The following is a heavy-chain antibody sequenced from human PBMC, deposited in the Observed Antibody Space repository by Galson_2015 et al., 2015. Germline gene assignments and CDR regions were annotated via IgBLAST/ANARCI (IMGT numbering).Heavy chain of an antibody. CDR2: ISYDGSNK. J-gene: IGHJ6*02. CDR1: GFTFSSYG. V-gene: IGHV3-30*03. CDR3: ARDPELRFLEWLPYYYGMDV. Sequence: SLRLSCAASGFTFSSYGMHWVRQAPGKGLGWVAVISYDGSNKYYADSVKGRFTISRDNSKNTLYLQMNSLRAEDTAVYYCARDPELRFLEWLPYYYGMDVWGQGTTVTVSS. D-gene: IGHD3-3*01.